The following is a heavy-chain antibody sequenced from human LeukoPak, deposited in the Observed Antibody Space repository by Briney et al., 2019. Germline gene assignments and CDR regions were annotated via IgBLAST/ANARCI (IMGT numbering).Heavy chain of an antibody. V-gene: IGHV4-34*01. D-gene: IGHD1-26*01. J-gene: IGHJ3*02. CDR3: AREVSGSYSIDAFDI. CDR2: IYYSGST. Sequence: SETLSLTCAVYGGSFSGYYWSWIRQPPGKGLEWIGSIYYSGSTYYNPSLKSRVTISVDTSKNQFSLKLSSVTAADTAVYYCAREVSGSYSIDAFDIWGQGTMVTVSS. CDR1: GGSFSGYY.